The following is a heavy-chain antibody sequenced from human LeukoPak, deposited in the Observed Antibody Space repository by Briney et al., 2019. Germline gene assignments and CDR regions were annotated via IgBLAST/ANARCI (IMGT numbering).Heavy chain of an antibody. CDR3: ARSNNYYYYYYYMDV. D-gene: IGHD4-11*01. J-gene: IGHJ6*03. V-gene: IGHV3-53*01. Sequence: GGSLRLSYAGSGFTVSSNYMSWVRQAPGKGLEWVSVIYSGGSTYYADSVKGRFTISRDNSKNTLYLQMNSLRAEDTAVYYCARSNNYYYYYYYMDVWGKGTTVTVSS. CDR2: IYSGGST. CDR1: GFTVSSNY.